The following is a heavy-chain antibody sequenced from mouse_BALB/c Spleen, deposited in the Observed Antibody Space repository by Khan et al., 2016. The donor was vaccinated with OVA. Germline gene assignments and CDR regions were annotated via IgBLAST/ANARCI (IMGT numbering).Heavy chain of an antibody. CDR2: IRNKANGYTT. CDR3: ARETVVDIYWYFDV. J-gene: IGHJ1*01. Sequence: EVELVESGGGLVQPGGSLRLSCATSGFTFTDYYMSWVRQPPGKALEWLGFIRNKANGYTTEYSASVKGRFTISRENSQSIVYLQMNTLRAEDSATYYCARETVVDIYWYFDVWGAGTTVTVSS. D-gene: IGHD1-1*02. V-gene: IGHV7-3*02. CDR1: GFTFTDYY.